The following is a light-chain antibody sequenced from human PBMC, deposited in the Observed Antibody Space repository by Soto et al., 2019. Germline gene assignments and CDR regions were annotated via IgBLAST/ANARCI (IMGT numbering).Light chain of an antibody. CDR2: GAS. Sequence: IQLTQSPSSLSASVGDRVTITCRASQGINKFLAWYQQRPGKAPQLLVYGASTLQSGVPSRFSDSGSGTDFTLTISSLQPEDFGTYYCQQTYSTFVSFGGGTKVEMK. V-gene: IGKV1-9*01. CDR3: QQTYSTFVS. J-gene: IGKJ4*01. CDR1: QGINKF.